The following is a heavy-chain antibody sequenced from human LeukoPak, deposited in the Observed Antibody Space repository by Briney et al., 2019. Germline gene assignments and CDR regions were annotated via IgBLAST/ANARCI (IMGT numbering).Heavy chain of an antibody. CDR2: IIPILGIA. V-gene: IGHV1-69*04. D-gene: IGHD2-21*02. CDR1: GGTFSSYA. CDR3: ARGAYCGGDCYSGIYWYFDL. J-gene: IGHJ2*01. Sequence: SVKVSCKASGGTFSSYAISWVRQAPAQGVEWMGRIIPILGIANYAQKFQGRVTITADKSTSTAYMELSSLRSEDTAVYNCARGAYCGGDCYSGIYWYFDLWGRGTLVTVSS.